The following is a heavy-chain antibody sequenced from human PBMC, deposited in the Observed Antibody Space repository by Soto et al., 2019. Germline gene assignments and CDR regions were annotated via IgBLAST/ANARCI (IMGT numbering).Heavy chain of an antibody. V-gene: IGHV4-59*08. D-gene: IGHD5-12*01. CDR2: IYYSGST. CDR1: GGSISSYY. Sequence: QVQLQESGPGLVKPSETLSLTCTVSGGSISSYYWSWIRQPPGKGLEWIGYIYYSGSTNYNPSLKSRVTISVDTSKNQFSLKLSSVTAADTAVYYCARQSDTPTIGWLRLSGDWYFDLWGRGTLVTVSS. CDR3: ARQSDTPTIGWLRLSGDWYFDL. J-gene: IGHJ2*01.